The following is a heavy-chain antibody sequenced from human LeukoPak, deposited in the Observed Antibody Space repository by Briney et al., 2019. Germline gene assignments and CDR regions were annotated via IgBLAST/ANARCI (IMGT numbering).Heavy chain of an antibody. Sequence: GGSLRLSCAASGFTFSNAWMSWVRQAPGKGLEWVGRIKGKTDGGTTDYAAPVKGRFTISRDDSKTTLYLQMNSLKTEDTAVYYCTSGTYDFWSGLGIFDYWGQGTLVTVSS. J-gene: IGHJ4*02. D-gene: IGHD3-3*01. CDR2: IKGKTDGGTT. CDR1: GFTFSNAW. V-gene: IGHV3-15*01. CDR3: TSGTYDFWSGLGIFDY.